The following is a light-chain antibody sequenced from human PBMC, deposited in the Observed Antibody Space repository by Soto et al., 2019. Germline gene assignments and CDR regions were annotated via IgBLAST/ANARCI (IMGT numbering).Light chain of an antibody. CDR2: DVS. CDR1: SSGVGGYNY. J-gene: IGLJ3*02. Sequence: QSALTQPRSVSGSPGQSVTISCTGTSSGVGGYNYVSWYQQHPGKAPKLMIYDVSKRPSGVPHRFSGSKSGNTASLTISGLQAEDEADYYCCSYAGSYTWVFGGGTKLTVL. V-gene: IGLV2-11*01. CDR3: CSYAGSYTWV.